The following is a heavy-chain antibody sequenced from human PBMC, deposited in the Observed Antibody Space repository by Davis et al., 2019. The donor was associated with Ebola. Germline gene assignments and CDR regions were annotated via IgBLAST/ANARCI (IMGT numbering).Heavy chain of an antibody. J-gene: IGHJ4*02. Sequence: AASVKVSCKASGYTFTGYGTSWVRQAPGQGLEWMGWISAYNGNTNYAQKLQGRVTMTTDTSTSTAYMELRSLRSDDTAVYYCARDGYSGSYGYWGQGTLVTVSS. CDR1: GYTFTGYG. CDR2: ISAYNGNT. D-gene: IGHD1-26*01. CDR3: ARDGYSGSYGY. V-gene: IGHV1-18*01.